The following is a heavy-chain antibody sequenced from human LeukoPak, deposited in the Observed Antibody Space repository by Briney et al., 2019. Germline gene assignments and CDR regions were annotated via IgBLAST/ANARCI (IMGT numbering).Heavy chain of an antibody. CDR3: ARSGREATEIDY. V-gene: IGHV3-21*06. CDR2: INGRGTYI. Sequence: GGSLRLSCAASGFTFSNYGMNWVRQAPGKGLEWLSYINGRGTYIDYAESLKGRITISRDNAQNSLYLQMNSLRVEDTAVYYCARSGREATEIDYWGQGTLVTVSS. J-gene: IGHJ4*02. D-gene: IGHD1-1*01. CDR1: GFTFSNYG.